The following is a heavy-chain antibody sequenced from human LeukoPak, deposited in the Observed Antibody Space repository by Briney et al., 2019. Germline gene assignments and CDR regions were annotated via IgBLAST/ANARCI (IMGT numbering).Heavy chain of an antibody. CDR2: INPNSGAT. D-gene: IGHD6-19*01. Sequence: ASVKVSCKASGYTFTGYYMHWVRQAPGQGLEWMGWINPNSGATNYAQKFQGRVTMTRDTSISTAYMELSSLRSDDTAVYSCARGVAVAGIDYWGQGTLVTVSS. CDR1: GYTFTGYY. V-gene: IGHV1-2*02. J-gene: IGHJ4*02. CDR3: ARGVAVAGIDY.